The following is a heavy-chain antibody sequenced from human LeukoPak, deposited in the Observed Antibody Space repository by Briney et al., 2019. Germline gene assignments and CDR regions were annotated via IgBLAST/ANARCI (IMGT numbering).Heavy chain of an antibody. J-gene: IGHJ4*02. V-gene: IGHV3-48*01. CDR3: ARGSFYGSGTMNDY. CDR2: ISSSSSTI. Sequence: AGGSLRLSCAASGFTFSSYGMTWVRQAPGKGLEWVSYISSSSSTIYYADSVKGRFTISRDNAKNSLYLQLNSLRAEDTAVYYCARGSFYGSGTMNDYWGQGTLVTVSS. D-gene: IGHD3-10*01. CDR1: GFTFSSYG.